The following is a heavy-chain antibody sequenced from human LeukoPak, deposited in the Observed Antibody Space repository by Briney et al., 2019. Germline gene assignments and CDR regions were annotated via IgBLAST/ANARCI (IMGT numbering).Heavy chain of an antibody. V-gene: IGHV1-2*02. D-gene: IGHD3-10*01. CDR1: GYTFTGYY. CDR2: INPNSGGT. CDR3: ARMGGRSGRNWFDP. J-gene: IGHJ5*02. Sequence: ASVKVSCKASGYTFTGYYMHWVRQAPGQGLEWMGWINPNSGGTNYAQKFQGRVTMTRDTSISTAYKELSRLRSDDTAVYYCARMGGRSGRNWFDPWGQGTLVTVSS.